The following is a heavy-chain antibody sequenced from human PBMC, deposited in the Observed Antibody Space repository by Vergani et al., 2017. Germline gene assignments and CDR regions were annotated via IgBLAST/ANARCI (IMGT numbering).Heavy chain of an antibody. J-gene: IGHJ6*02. Sequence: EVQLLESGGGLVQPGGSLRLSCAASGFTFSSYAMSWVRQAPGKGLEWVSSISSSSSYIYYADSVKGRFTISRDNAKNSLYLQMNSLRAEDTAVYYCARDNQYYDILTGYYTIYGMDVWGQGTTVTVSS. CDR2: ISSSSSYI. CDR3: ARDNQYYDILTGYYTIYGMDV. D-gene: IGHD3-9*01. CDR1: GFTFSSYA. V-gene: IGHV3-21*01.